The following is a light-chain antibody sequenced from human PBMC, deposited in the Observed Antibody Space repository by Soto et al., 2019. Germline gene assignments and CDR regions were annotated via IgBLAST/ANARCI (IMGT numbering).Light chain of an antibody. J-gene: IGKJ1*01. Sequence: DIVMSQSPGALPVTPGEAASISFMSSQSLLHNNGYNYLDWYLQKPGQSPQLLIYLGSNRSSGVPDRFSGSASGTDSTLKISRVEAEDVGVYFCMQPLQTPPWTFGQGTKVDIK. CDR1: QSLLHNNGYNY. CDR3: MQPLQTPPWT. V-gene: IGKV2-28*01. CDR2: LGS.